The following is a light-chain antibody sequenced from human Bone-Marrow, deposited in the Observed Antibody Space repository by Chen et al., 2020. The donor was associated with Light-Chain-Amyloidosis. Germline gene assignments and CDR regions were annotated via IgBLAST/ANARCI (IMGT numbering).Light chain of an antibody. CDR1: DLPTKY. CDR3: QSADSSGTYEGK. CDR2: RDT. J-gene: IGLJ2*01. V-gene: IGLV3-25*03. Sequence: SYELTQPPSVSVSPGQTARITCSGDDLPTKYAYWYQQKPGQAPVLVIHRDTERPSGISERFSGSISGTTATLTISGVQAEDEADYHGQSADSSGTYEGKFGGGTKLTVL.